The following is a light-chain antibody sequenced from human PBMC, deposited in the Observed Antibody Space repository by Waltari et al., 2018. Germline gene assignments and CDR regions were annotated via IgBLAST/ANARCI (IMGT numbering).Light chain of an antibody. V-gene: IGKV3-11*01. CDR1: QSVSSY. J-gene: IGKJ1*01. CDR2: NAS. CDR3: QQRSNWPRT. Sequence: EIVLTQSPATLSLSPGERATLSCRASQSVSSYLAGYQQKPGQAPRLLIYNASNRATGIPARFSGSGSGTDFTLTIRSLEPEDFAVYYCQQRSNWPRTFGQGTKVEIK.